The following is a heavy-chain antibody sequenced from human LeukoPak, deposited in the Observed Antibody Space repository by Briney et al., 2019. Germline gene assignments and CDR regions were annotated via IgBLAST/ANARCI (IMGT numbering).Heavy chain of an antibody. V-gene: IGHV6-1*01. Sequence: SQTLSLTCAISGDSVSSNSAAWNWIRQSPSRGLEWLGRTYYRSKWYNEYTASVKSRISINADTSKNQFSLQLKSVTSEDTAVYYCARFDYGAPDYWGQGTLVAVSS. J-gene: IGHJ4*02. CDR3: ARFDYGAPDY. D-gene: IGHD3-16*01. CDR1: GDSVSSNSAA. CDR2: TYYRSKWYN.